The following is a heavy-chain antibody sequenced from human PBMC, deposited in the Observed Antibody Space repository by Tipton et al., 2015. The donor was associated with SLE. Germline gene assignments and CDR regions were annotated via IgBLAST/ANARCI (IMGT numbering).Heavy chain of an antibody. V-gene: IGHV4-59*11. J-gene: IGHJ3*02. CDR3: ARAGDSSGDAFDI. D-gene: IGHD6-19*01. Sequence: TLSLTCTVSGGSISSHYWSWIRQPPGKGLEWIGYIYYSGSTNYNPSLKSRVTISVDTSKNQFSLKLSSVTAADTAVYYCARAGDSSGDAFDIWGQGTMVTVSS. CDR1: GGSISSHY. CDR2: IYYSGST.